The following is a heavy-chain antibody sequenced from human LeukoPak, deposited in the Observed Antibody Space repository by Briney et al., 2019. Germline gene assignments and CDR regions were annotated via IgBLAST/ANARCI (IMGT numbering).Heavy chain of an antibody. CDR1: GFTFSSYS. Sequence: GGSLRLSCAASGFTFSSYSMNWVRQAPGKGLEWVSSISSSSSYIYYADSVKGRFTFSRDNAKNSLYLQMNSLRAEDTAVYYCARDAERYYDSSGYYHGFDYWGQGTLVTVSS. D-gene: IGHD3-22*01. CDR3: ARDAERYYDSSGYYHGFDY. V-gene: IGHV3-21*01. J-gene: IGHJ4*02. CDR2: ISSSSSYI.